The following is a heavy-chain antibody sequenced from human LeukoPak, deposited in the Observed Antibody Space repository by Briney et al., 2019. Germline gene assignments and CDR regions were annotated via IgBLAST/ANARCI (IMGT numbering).Heavy chain of an antibody. CDR2: IKQDGSEK. Sequence: GGSLRLSCAASGFTFSSYWMSWVRQAPGKGLEWVANIKQDGSEKYYVDSVKGRFTISRDNAKNSLYLQMNSLRAEDTAVYYCARDPRTRYFDWLSDYWGQGTLVTVSS. V-gene: IGHV3-7*01. CDR3: ARDPRTRYFDWLSDY. CDR1: GFTFSSYW. J-gene: IGHJ4*02. D-gene: IGHD3-9*01.